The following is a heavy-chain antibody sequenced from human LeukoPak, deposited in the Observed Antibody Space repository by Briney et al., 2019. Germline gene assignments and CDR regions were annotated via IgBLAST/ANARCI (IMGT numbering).Heavy chain of an antibody. CDR1: DYSISSGYY. D-gene: IGHD5-24*01. CDR2: IYHTGSP. J-gene: IGHJ4*02. CDR3: ARHEEEDGYNAKPVDY. Sequence: PSETLSLTCAVSDYSISSGYYWGWIRQPPGKGLEWIGTIYHTGSPYYNPSLKSRVTISVDTSKNQFSLRLSSVTAADTAVYYCARHEEEDGYNAKPVDYWGQGTLVTVSS. V-gene: IGHV4-38-2*01.